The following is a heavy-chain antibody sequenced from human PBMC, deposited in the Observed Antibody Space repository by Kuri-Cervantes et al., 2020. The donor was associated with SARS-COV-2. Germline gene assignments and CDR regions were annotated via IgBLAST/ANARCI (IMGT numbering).Heavy chain of an antibody. J-gene: IGHJ2*01. CDR2: IYHSGST. Sequence: SQTLSLTCAVSGYSISSGYYWGWIRQPPGKGLEWIGSIYHSGSTYYNPSLKGRVTISVDTSKNQFSLKLSSVTAADTAVYYCARVPYGDYGYWYFDLWGRGTLVTVSS. CDR1: GYSISSGYY. CDR3: ARVPYGDYGYWYFDL. V-gene: IGHV4-38-2*01. D-gene: IGHD4-17*01.